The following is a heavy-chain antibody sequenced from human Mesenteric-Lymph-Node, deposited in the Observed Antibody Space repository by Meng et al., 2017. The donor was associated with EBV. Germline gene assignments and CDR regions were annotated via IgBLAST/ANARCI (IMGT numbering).Heavy chain of an antibody. CDR2: TYYRSKWFN. CDR1: GVSLSPDNGG. V-gene: IGHV6-1*02. J-gene: IGHJ4*02. Sequence: VQLPLSVPAIVHPLQALSVTCAISGVSLSPDNGGLNWIRQSPSRGLRWLGRTYYRSKWFNDYAVSVNRRITINPDTSNNQFTLHMYSVTPEDTAVYYCTRWEHDSGEFDSCSQGNLVTVSS. D-gene: IGHD6-19*01. CDR3: TRWEHDSGEFDS.